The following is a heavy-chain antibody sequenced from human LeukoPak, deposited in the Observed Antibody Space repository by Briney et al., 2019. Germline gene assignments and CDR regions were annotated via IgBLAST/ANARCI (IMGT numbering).Heavy chain of an antibody. V-gene: IGHV3-23*01. CDR2: IVGSGCST. Sequence: PGASLRLSCAASGFTFSNYAMSWVRQAPGKGLEWVSAIVGSGCSTYYADSVKGRFTISRDNSKNTLFLQMNSLRVEGTALYYCSKWGDYDVLTGYYDSDFWGQGTLVTVSS. CDR3: SKWGDYDVLTGYYDSDF. CDR1: GFTFSNYA. J-gene: IGHJ4*02. D-gene: IGHD3-9*01.